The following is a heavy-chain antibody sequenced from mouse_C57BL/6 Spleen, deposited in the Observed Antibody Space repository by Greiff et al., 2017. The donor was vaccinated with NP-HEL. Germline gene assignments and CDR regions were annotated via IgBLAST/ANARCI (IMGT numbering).Heavy chain of an antibody. CDR3: ARRGTSTMVTTGFAY. CDR1: GYSFTGYY. V-gene: IGHV1-42*01. CDR2: INPSTGGT. Sequence: VQLQQSGPELVKPGASVKISCKASGYSFTGYYMNWVKQSPEKSLEWIGEINPSTGGTTYNQKFKAKATLTVDKSSSTAYMQLKSLTSEDSAVYYCARRGTSTMVTTGFAYWGQGTLVTVSA. D-gene: IGHD2-2*01. J-gene: IGHJ3*01.